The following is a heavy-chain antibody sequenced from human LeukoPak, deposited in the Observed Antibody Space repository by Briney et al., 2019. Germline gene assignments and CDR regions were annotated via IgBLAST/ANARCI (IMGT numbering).Heavy chain of an antibody. CDR1: GFTFRSYA. D-gene: IGHD6-13*01. J-gene: IGHJ4*02. V-gene: IGHV3-30*04. CDR2: ISYDGSNK. CDR3: ARDLEGIAD. Sequence: GGSLRLSCAPSGFTFRSYATHWVRQAPGEGLEWVAVISYDGSNKYYADSVKGRFTISRDNSKNTLYLQMNSLRAEDTAMYYCARDLEGIADWGQGTLVTVSS.